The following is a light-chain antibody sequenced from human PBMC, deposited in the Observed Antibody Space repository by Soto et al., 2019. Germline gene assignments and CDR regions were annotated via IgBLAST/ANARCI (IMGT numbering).Light chain of an antibody. V-gene: IGKV3-20*01. J-gene: IGKJ1*01. CDR3: KQYGSSPRT. CDR1: QTVSGTY. Sequence: EIVLTQSPGTLSLSPGERAILSCRASQTVSGTYLAWFQQKPGQAPRLLIYSAYIGATGTPARFSGSGSGSDFTLTIRSLQSEDFAVYYCKQYGSSPRTFGQGTKVDIK. CDR2: SAY.